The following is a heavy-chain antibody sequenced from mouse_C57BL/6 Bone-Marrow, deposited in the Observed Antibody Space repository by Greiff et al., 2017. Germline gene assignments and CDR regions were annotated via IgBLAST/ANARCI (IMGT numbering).Heavy chain of an antibody. CDR1: GYTFTSYW. CDR3: AREEVDYPFAY. V-gene: IGHV1-50*01. D-gene: IGHD2-4*01. Sequence: QVQLKQPGAELVKPGASVKLSCKASGYTFTSYWMQWVKQRPGQGLEWIGEIDPSDSYTNANQKFKGKATLTVDTSSSPAYIQLSSLTSEDSAVYYCAREEVDYPFAYWGQGTLVTVSA. J-gene: IGHJ3*01. CDR2: IDPSDSYT.